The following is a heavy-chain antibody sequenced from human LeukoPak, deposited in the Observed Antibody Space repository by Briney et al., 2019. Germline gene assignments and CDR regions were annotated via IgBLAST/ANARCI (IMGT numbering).Heavy chain of an antibody. V-gene: IGHV4-34*01. CDR1: GGSFSGYY. J-gene: IGHJ6*03. CDR3: ARVWYSSSWYPYYYYYYMDV. Sequence: SETLSLTCAVYGGSFSGYYWSWIRQPPGKGLEWIGEINHSGSTNYNPSLKSRVTISVDTSKNQFSLKLSSVTAADTAVYYCARVWYSSSWYPYYYYYYMDVWGKGTTVTVSS. CDR2: INHSGST. D-gene: IGHD6-13*01.